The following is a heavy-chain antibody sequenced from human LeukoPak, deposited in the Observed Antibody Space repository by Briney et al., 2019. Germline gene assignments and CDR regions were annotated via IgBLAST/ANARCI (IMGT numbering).Heavy chain of an antibody. CDR3: ASRGITGTTSYNYFDP. CDR1: GFTFSSYW. CDR2: IWFDGSNK. J-gene: IGHJ5*02. V-gene: IGHV3-30*02. Sequence: GGSLRLSCTASGFTFSSYWMTWVRQAPGKGLEWVAFIWFDGSNKYYADSVKGRFTISRDNSKDTLYLQMNSLRAEDTAVYYCASRGITGTTSYNYFDPWGQGTLVTVSS. D-gene: IGHD1-7*01.